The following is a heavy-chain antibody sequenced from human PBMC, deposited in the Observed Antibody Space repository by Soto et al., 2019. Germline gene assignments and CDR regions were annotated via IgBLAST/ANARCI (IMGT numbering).Heavy chain of an antibody. D-gene: IGHD2-21*02. J-gene: IGHJ3*02. V-gene: IGHV4-61*01. Sequence: QVQLQESGPGLVKPSETLSLTCIVSGGSVSSGTYYWTWIRQPPGKGLEWIGYIYYSGSTNYNPSLKSRVTISVDTSKNQFSLKLSSVAAADTAVYYCAREPIVVVTAIDHDAFDIWGQGTMVTVSS. CDR3: AREPIVVVTAIDHDAFDI. CDR2: IYYSGST. CDR1: GGSVSSGTYY.